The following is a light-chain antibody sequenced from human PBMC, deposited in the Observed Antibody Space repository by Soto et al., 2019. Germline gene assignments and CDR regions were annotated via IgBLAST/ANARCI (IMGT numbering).Light chain of an antibody. Sequence: QSALTQPASVSGSPGQSITISCTGTSSDVGGYNYVSWYQQHPGKAPKLMIYDVSHRPSGVSNRFSGSKSGNTASLTISGLQAEDEADYYCRSYTSSITLYVFGTGTKLTVL. V-gene: IGLV2-14*01. CDR3: RSYTSSITLYV. CDR2: DVS. CDR1: SSDVGGYNY. J-gene: IGLJ1*01.